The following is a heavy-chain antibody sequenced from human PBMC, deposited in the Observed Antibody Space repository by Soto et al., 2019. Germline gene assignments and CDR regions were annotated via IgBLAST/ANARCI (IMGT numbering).Heavy chain of an antibody. J-gene: IGHJ4*02. D-gene: IGHD6-25*01. CDR2: IYNSGGA. Sequence: PSETLSLTCTVSGGSISRSSYYWAWIRQPPGKGLEWIGTIYNSGGAYHNPSLKSRVTISVDMPKNQISLKLSSVIATDTAMYYCARKEAATMLDHWGQGILVTVSS. CDR1: GGSISRSSYY. CDR3: ARKEAATMLDH. V-gene: IGHV4-39*01.